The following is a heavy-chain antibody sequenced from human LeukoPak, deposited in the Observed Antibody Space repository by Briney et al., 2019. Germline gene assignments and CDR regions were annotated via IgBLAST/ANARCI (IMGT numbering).Heavy chain of an antibody. Sequence: ASVKVSGKASGYTFTGYYMHWVRQAPGQGLEWMGWINPNSGGTNYAQKFQGWVTMTRDTSISTAYMELSRLRSDDTAVYYCARDRGYSYDQWYFDLWGRGTLVTVSS. J-gene: IGHJ2*01. CDR2: INPNSGGT. V-gene: IGHV1-2*04. D-gene: IGHD5-18*01. CDR1: GYTFTGYY. CDR3: ARDRGYSYDQWYFDL.